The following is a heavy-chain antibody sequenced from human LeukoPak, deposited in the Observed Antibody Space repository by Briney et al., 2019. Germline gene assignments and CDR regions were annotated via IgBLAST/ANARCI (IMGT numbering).Heavy chain of an antibody. D-gene: IGHD3-16*02. CDR3: ASLLNVRYYYYYMDV. J-gene: IGHJ6*03. Sequence: SETLSLTCAVYGGSFSGYYWSWIRQPPGKGLEWIGEINHSGSTNYNPSLKSRVTISVDTSKNQFSLKLCSVTAADTAVYYCASLLNVRYYYYYMDVWGKGTTVTVSS. CDR1: GGSFSGYY. CDR2: INHSGST. V-gene: IGHV4-34*01.